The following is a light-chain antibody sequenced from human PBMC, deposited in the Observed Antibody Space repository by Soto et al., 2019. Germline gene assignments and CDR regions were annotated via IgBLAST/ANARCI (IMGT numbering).Light chain of an antibody. J-gene: IGLJ3*02. V-gene: IGLV2-23*01. CDR2: EGS. CDR3: CSYAGSHTWV. Sequence: QSALTQPASVSGSPGQSITISCTGTSSNVGTYNFVSWYQQHPGKAPKLMIYEGSKWPSGVSNRFSGSKSGNTASLTISGLQAEDEADYYCCSYAGSHTWVFGGGTKLTVL. CDR1: SSNVGTYNF.